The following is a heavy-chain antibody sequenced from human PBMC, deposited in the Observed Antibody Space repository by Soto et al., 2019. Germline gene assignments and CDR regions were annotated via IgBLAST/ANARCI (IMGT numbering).Heavy chain of an antibody. D-gene: IGHD5-18*01. Sequence: GGSLRLSCAASGFTFSSYGMHWVGQAPPNGLEWGAVISYDGSNKYYADSVKGRFTISRDNSKNTLYLQMNSLRAEDTAVYYCAKDLDTAMVGFYYYGMDVWGQGITVTVSS. V-gene: IGHV3-30*18. CDR1: GFTFSSYG. J-gene: IGHJ6*02. CDR3: AKDLDTAMVGFYYYGMDV. CDR2: ISYDGSNK.